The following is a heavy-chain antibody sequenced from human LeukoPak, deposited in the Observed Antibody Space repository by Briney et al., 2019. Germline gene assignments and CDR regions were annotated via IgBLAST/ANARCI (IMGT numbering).Heavy chain of an antibody. CDR2: ISYDGSNK. CDR1: GFTLGSYA. Sequence: GGSLRLSCAASGFTLGSYAMHWVRQAPGKGLEWVAVISYDGSNKYYADSVKGRFTISRDNSKNTLYLQMNSLRAEDTAVYYCAREFRRVVGATTGYYFDYWGQGTLVTVSS. J-gene: IGHJ4*02. V-gene: IGHV3-30-3*01. D-gene: IGHD1-26*01. CDR3: AREFRRVVGATTGYYFDY.